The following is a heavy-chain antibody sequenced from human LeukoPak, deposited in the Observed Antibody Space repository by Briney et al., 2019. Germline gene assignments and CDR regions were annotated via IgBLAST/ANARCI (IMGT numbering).Heavy chain of an antibody. J-gene: IGHJ3*02. Sequence: GGSLRLSCAASGFTFSSYSMNWVRQAPGKGLEWVSSISSSSSYIYYADSVKGRFTISRDNAKNSLYLQMNSLRAEDTAVYYCARGLYYFGSGTFQNTDNDAFDIWGQGTMVTVSS. V-gene: IGHV3-21*01. CDR3: ARGLYYFGSGTFQNTDNDAFDI. CDR1: GFTFSSYS. D-gene: IGHD3-10*01. CDR2: ISSSSSYI.